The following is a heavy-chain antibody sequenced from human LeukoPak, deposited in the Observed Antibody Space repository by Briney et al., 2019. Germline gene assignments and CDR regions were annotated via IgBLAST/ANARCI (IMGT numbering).Heavy chain of an antibody. J-gene: IGHJ4*02. CDR2: IYSEDGET. CDR1: GYTLTELS. Sequence: ASVQVSCKVSGYTLTELSMHWVRQAPGKGLEWMAGIYSEDGETIYAQKFQGRVTMTDDTSTDTAYMELSSLRAEDTAVYYWAREGGHVWYDSSGYYPPEPPFDYWGQGTLVTVSS. D-gene: IGHD3-22*01. CDR3: AREGGHVWYDSSGYYPPEPPFDY. V-gene: IGHV1-24*01.